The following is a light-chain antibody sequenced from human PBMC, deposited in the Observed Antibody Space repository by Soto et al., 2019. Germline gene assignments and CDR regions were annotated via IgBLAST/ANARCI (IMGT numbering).Light chain of an antibody. V-gene: IGKV3-20*01. Sequence: EMVLTQSPGTLSLSPGERATLSCRASQSLSSYLAWYQQKPGQAPRLIIYGASSRATGIPDRFSGSGSGTDFTLTISRLEPEDFEVYYCRQYGSSPSYTFGQGTKLEIK. CDR3: RQYGSSPSYT. CDR2: GAS. CDR1: QSLSSY. J-gene: IGKJ2*01.